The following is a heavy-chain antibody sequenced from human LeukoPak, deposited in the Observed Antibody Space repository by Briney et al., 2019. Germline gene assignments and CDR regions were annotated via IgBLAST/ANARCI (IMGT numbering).Heavy chain of an antibody. V-gene: IGHV3-74*01. CDR1: GFTFSSYW. Sequence: GGSLRLSCAASGFTFSSYWMHWVRQAPGKGLVWVSRINSDGSSTSYADSVKGRFTISRDNAENTLYLQMNSLRAEDTAVYYCGRGFSIVPAGIPDYWGLGTLVTVSS. J-gene: IGHJ4*02. CDR3: GRGFSIVPAGIPDY. D-gene: IGHD2-2*02. CDR2: INSDGSST.